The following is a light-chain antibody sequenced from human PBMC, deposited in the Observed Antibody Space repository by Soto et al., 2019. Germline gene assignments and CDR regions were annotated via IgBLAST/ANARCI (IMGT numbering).Light chain of an antibody. CDR3: QQSYNAPIT. V-gene: IGKV1-39*01. J-gene: IGKJ5*01. CDR1: QNIINY. Sequence: DIQMTQSPSSLSASVGDRVTITCRASQNIINYLNWYQQKPGKAPQLLIYVASRLESGVPSRFRGSGSGTDFTLTISSLQPEDFATYYCQQSYNAPITFGQGTRLEIK. CDR2: VAS.